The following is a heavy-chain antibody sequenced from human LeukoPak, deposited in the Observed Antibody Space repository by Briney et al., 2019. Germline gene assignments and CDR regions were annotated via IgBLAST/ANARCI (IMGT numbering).Heavy chain of an antibody. Sequence: SETLSLTCTVSGGSISSSSYYWGWIRQPPGKGLEWIGSIYYSGSTYYNPSLKSRVTISVDTSKNQFSLKLSSVTAADTAVYYCARVRDQYYYASSGYYLFDYWGQGTLVTVSS. CDR2: IYYSGST. CDR1: GGSISSSSYY. D-gene: IGHD3-22*01. CDR3: ARVRDQYYYASSGYYLFDY. J-gene: IGHJ4*02. V-gene: IGHV4-39*07.